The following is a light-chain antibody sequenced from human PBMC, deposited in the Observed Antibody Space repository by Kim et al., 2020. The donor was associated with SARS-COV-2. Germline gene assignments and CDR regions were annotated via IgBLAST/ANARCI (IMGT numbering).Light chain of an antibody. J-gene: IGKJ3*01. V-gene: IGKV1-39*01. CDR2: AAS. CDR1: QNIDTW. Sequence: DIQMTQSPSTLSASVGGRVTITCRANQNIDTWLAWYQQKLGKAPKLLIYAASSLQSGVPSRFSGSGSGTDFTLTISSLQTEDFATYYCQQSYGTPFTFGPGTKVDIK. CDR3: QQSYGTPFT.